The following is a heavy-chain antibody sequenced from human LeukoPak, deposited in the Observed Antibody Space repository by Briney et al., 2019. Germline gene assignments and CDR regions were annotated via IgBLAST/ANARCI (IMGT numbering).Heavy chain of an antibody. CDR3: ARGAITMVRGGSTDLVFDY. Sequence: SQTLSLTCAVSGVSISSGGYSWSWLRQPPGKGLEWIGYIYHSGSTYYNPSLKSRVTISVDRSKNQFSLKLSSVTAADTAVYYCARGAITMVRGGSTDLVFDYWGQGTLVTVSS. CDR1: GVSISSGGYS. J-gene: IGHJ4*02. V-gene: IGHV4-30-2*01. CDR2: IYHSGST. D-gene: IGHD3-10*01.